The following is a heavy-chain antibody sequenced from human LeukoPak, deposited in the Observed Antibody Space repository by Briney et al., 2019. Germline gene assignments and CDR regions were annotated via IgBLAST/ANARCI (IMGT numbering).Heavy chain of an antibody. J-gene: IGHJ5*02. CDR2: IYYSGST. CDR1: GGSLSRYH. CDR3: ARLYCSGGDCYFNWFDP. Sequence: PSETLSLTCTVSGGSLSRYHWSWIRQPPGKGLEWIGNIYYSGSTNYNPSLKSRVTISIDTSENQFSLKLSSVTAADTAVYCCARLYCSGGDCYFNWFDPWGQGTLVTVPS. V-gene: IGHV4-59*08. D-gene: IGHD2-15*01.